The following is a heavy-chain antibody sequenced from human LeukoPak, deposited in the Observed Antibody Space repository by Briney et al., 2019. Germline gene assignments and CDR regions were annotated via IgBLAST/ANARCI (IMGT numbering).Heavy chain of an antibody. V-gene: IGHV4-4*02. Sequence: PSETLSLTCAVSGGSISSDNWWSWVRQPPGKGLEWIGEIYHSGSTNYNPSLKSRVTISVDTSKNQFSLKLSSVTAADTAVYHCARRSSWSSGWTGWFDPWGQGTLVTVSS. CDR3: ARRSSWSSGWTGWFDP. CDR1: GGSISSDNW. D-gene: IGHD6-19*01. J-gene: IGHJ5*02. CDR2: IYHSGST.